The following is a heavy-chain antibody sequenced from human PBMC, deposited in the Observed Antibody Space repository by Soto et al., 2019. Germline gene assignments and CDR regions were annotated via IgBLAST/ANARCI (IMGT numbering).Heavy chain of an antibody. J-gene: IGHJ4*02. Sequence: APVKVTYQATGYTFTSYGISWVRQAPGPGLEWMGWISAYNGNTNYAQRLQGRVTITTDTSTSTAYMELRSLRSDDTAVYYCARAYMITFGGDPCYFDYWGQGTLVPVSS. D-gene: IGHD3-16*01. V-gene: IGHV1-18*01. CDR3: ARAYMITFGGDPCYFDY. CDR2: ISAYNGNT. CDR1: GYTFTSYG.